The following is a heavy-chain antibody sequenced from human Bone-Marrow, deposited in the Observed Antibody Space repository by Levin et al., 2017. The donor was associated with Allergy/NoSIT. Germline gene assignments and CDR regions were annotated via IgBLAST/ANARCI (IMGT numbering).Heavy chain of an antibody. CDR3: SKLHGDSRAPPLNYYFDS. CDR1: GFIFSSYS. CDR2: SSGSGSST. Sequence: QTGGSLRLSCRASGFIFSSYSMSWVRQAPGKGLEWVSGSSGSGSSTYYADSVKGRFTISRDISKNTLYLQMNSLRAEDSALIYCSKLHGDSRAPPLNYYFDSWGQGTLVIVSS. V-gene: IGHV3-23*01. D-gene: IGHD4-17*01. J-gene: IGHJ4*02.